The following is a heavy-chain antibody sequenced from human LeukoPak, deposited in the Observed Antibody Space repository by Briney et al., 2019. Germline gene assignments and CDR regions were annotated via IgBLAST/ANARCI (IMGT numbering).Heavy chain of an antibody. CDR1: GGSISSYY. Sequence: SETLSLTCTVSGGSISSYYWSWIRQPPGKGLEWIAYISDIGSINYNPSLKSRVTISLDTSKNQFSLKLSSVTAADTAVYYCARDAVAGNRPNYATGFNWFDPWGQGTLVTVSS. J-gene: IGHJ5*02. CDR3: ARDAVAGNRPNYATGFNWFDP. V-gene: IGHV4-59*01. D-gene: IGHD6-19*01. CDR2: ISDIGSI.